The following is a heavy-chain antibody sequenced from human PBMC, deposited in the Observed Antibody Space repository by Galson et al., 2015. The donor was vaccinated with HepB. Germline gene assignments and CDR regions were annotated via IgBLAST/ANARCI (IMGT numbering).Heavy chain of an antibody. CDR1: GFSFSSYG. Sequence: SLRLSCAASGFSFSSYGMNWVRQPPGKGLEWVSYISSSSSNIYYADSVKGRFTISRDNAKNSLYLQMNSLRDEDTAVYYCARLGTEDYWGQRTLVTVSS. J-gene: IGHJ4*02. CDR2: ISSSSSNI. CDR3: ARLGTEDY. V-gene: IGHV3-48*02. D-gene: IGHD1-1*01.